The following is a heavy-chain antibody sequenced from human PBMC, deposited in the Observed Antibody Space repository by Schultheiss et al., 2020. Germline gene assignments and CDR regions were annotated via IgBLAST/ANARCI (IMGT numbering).Heavy chain of an antibody. D-gene: IGHD3-16*01. J-gene: IGHJ6*02. CDR1: GGSISSGGYY. CDR2: IYYSGST. CDR3: ARVGGGDYYGMDV. Sequence: SETLSLTCTVSGGSISSGGYYWSWIRQHPGKGLEWIGYIYYSGSTYYNPSLKSRVTISVDTSKNQFSLKLSSVTAADTAVYYCARVGGGDYYGMDVWGQGTTVTVSS. V-gene: IGHV4-31*03.